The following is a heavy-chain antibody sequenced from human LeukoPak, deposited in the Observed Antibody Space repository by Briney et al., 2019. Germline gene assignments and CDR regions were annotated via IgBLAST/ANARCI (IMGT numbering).Heavy chain of an antibody. J-gene: IGHJ4*02. D-gene: IGHD2-15*01. CDR1: GYTFTVYY. V-gene: IGHV1-2*06. CDR3: ARSCSGGSCWENYFDY. Sequence: ASVKVSCKASGYTFTVYYMHWVRQAPGQGLEWMGRINPNSGGTNYAQKFQGRVTMTRDTSISTAYMELSRLRSGDTAVYYCARSCSGGSCWENYFDYWGQGTLVTVSS. CDR2: INPNSGGT.